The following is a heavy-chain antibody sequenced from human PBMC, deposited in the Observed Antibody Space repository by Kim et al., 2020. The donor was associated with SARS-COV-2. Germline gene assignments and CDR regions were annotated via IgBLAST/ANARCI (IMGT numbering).Heavy chain of an antibody. D-gene: IGHD6-13*01. V-gene: IGHV4-39*01. J-gene: IGHJ4*02. Sequence: SETLSLTCTVSGGSISSSSYYWGWIRQPPGKGLEWIGSIYYSGSTYYNPSLKSRVTISVDTSKNQFSLKLSSVTAADTAVYYCASQAYSREDYWGQGTLVTVSS. CDR1: GGSISSSSYY. CDR2: IYYSGST. CDR3: ASQAYSREDY.